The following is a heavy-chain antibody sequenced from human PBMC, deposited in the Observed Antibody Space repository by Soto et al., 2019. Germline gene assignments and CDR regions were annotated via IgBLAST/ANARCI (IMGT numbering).Heavy chain of an antibody. CDR3: AHRCSSWYHSWWFDP. V-gene: IGHV2-5*02. CDR1: GFSLSTSGVG. Sequence: QITLKESGPTLVKPTQTLTLTCTFSGFSLSTSGVGVGWIRQPPGKALEWLALIYWDDDKRYSPSLKSRPTITKETSKNQVVLTMTNMDPVDTATYYWAHRCSSWYHSWWFDPWGQGTLVTVSS. D-gene: IGHD6-13*01. J-gene: IGHJ5*02. CDR2: IYWDDDK.